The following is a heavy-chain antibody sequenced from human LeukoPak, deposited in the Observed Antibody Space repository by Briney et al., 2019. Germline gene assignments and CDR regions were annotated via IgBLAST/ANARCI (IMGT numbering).Heavy chain of an antibody. CDR1: GYTFTSYT. J-gene: IGHJ4*02. Sequence: ASVKVSCKASGYTFTSYTIIWVRQAPGQGLEWMGWINTNTGNPTYAQGFTGRFVFSLDTSVSTAYLQISSLKAEDTAVYYCARDQGGYIYKGIDYWGQGTLVTVSS. V-gene: IGHV7-4-1*02. D-gene: IGHD5-24*01. CDR2: INTNTGNP. CDR3: ARDQGGYIYKGIDY.